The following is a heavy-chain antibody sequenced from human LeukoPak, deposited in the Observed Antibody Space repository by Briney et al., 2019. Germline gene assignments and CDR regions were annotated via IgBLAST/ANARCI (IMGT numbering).Heavy chain of an antibody. Sequence: PSETLSLTCTVSGGSMSNYYWIWIRQPPGKGLEWIGYIYYSGTINYNPSLKSRVTISVDTSKNQFSLKLNSMTAADAAVYYCARHRLIATASYYYGMDVWGQGTTVTVSS. CDR1: GGSMSNYY. V-gene: IGHV4-59*01. D-gene: IGHD6-13*01. CDR3: ARHRLIATASYYYGMDV. CDR2: IYYSGTI. J-gene: IGHJ6*02.